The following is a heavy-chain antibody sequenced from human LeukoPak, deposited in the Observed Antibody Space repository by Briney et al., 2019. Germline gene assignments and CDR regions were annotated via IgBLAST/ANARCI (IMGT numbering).Heavy chain of an antibody. V-gene: IGHV1-2*02. CDR2: INPNSGGT. CDR3: ARVANVVVVAATPPHDAFDI. J-gene: IGHJ3*02. Sequence: AAVKVSCKASGYTFTGYYMHWVRQAPGQGLEWMGWINPNSGGTNYAQKFQGRVTMTRDTSISTAYMELSRLRSDDTAVYYCARVANVVVVAATPPHDAFDIWGQGTMVTVSS. CDR1: GYTFTGYY. D-gene: IGHD2-15*01.